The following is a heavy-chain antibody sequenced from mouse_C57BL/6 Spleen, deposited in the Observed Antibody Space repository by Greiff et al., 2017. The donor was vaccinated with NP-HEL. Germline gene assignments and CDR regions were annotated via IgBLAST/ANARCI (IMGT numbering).Heavy chain of an antibody. CDR1: GYTFTSYW. D-gene: IGHD4-1*01. CDR3: ARGGWDEGYAMDY. CDR2: IDTSDSST. Sequence: QVQLQQPGAELVMPGASVKLSCKASGYTFTSYWMHWVKQRPGQGLEWIGEIDTSDSSTNYNQKFKGKSTLTVDKSASTAVMQLSSLTAEASAVYYCARGGWDEGYAMDYWGQGTSVTVSS. V-gene: IGHV1-69*01. J-gene: IGHJ4*01.